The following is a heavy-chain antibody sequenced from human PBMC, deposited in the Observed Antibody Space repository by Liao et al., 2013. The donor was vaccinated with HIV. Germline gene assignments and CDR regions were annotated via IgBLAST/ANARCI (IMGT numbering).Heavy chain of an antibody. CDR3: ARILRPEVAVALDY. J-gene: IGHJ4*02. D-gene: IGHD1-14*01. CDR2: IYHGGT. V-gene: IGHV4-38-2*01. Sequence: QVQLQQWGAGLLKPSETLSLTCAVSGSSVGSGFYWGWIRQPPGKGLEWIGSIYHGGTYYNPSLKSRVTVSLDTSKRQFSLKLTSLTAADTAVYYCARILRPEVAVALDYWGQGSLVTVSS. CDR1: GSSVGSGFY.